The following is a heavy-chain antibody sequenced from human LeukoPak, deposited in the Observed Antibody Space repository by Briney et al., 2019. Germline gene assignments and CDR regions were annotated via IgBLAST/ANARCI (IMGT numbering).Heavy chain of an antibody. D-gene: IGHD5-12*01. Sequence: SETLSLTCAVYGGSFSGYYWSWIRQPPGKGLEWIGEITHSGSTNYNPSLKSRVTISVDTSKNQFSLKLSSVTAADTAVYYCARRGYDHDYWGQGTLVTVSS. CDR3: ARRGYDHDY. J-gene: IGHJ4*02. V-gene: IGHV4-34*01. CDR2: ITHSGST. CDR1: GGSFSGYY.